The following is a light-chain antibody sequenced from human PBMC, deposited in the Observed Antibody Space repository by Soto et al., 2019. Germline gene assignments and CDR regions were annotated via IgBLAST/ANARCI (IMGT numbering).Light chain of an antibody. CDR1: QDISNY. Sequence: DIQMTQSPSSLSASVGDRVTITCQASQDISNYLNWYQQKPGKAPKLLIYDASNLETGVPSRFSGSGSGTEFTLTISSLQPDDFATYYCQQYNTFLTFGGGTKVDIK. J-gene: IGKJ4*01. CDR3: QQYNTFLT. V-gene: IGKV1-33*01. CDR2: DAS.